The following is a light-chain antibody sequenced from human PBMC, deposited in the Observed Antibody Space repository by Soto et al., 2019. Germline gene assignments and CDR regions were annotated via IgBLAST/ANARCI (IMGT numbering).Light chain of an antibody. V-gene: IGKV3-20*01. CDR2: GAS. CDR1: QSVSSNY. J-gene: IGKJ1*01. CDR3: QQYGSSPPT. Sequence: EIVLAQSPGTLSLSPGERATLSCRASQSVSSNYLAWYQQKPGQAPRLLIYGASSRATVIPDRFSGRGSGTDFTLTISRLEPEDFAVYYCQQYGSSPPTFGQGTKVEIK.